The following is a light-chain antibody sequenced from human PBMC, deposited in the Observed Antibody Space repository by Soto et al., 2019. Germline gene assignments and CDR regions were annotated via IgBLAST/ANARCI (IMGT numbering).Light chain of an antibody. CDR3: QQYKNWPTIT. V-gene: IGKV3-15*01. Sequence: EIVMTQSPATLSVSAGERATLSCGASQSVARKLAWYQQKPGQAPRLLLHEASIRATGIPARFSGIGSGTEFTLTISSLQSADFSVYYGQQYKNWPTITFCQGTRLEIK. CDR2: EAS. CDR1: QSVARK. J-gene: IGKJ5*01.